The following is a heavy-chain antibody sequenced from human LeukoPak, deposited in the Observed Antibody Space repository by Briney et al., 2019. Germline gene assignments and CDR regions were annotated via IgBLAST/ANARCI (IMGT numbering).Heavy chain of an antibody. CDR2: INHSGST. CDR3: ARLDCYGSGRSD. V-gene: IGHV4-34*01. CDR1: GGSFSGYY. Sequence: ETLSLTCAVYGGSFSGYYWSWIRQPPGKGLEWIEEINHSGSTNYNPPLKSRVTISVDTSKNQCSLKLSSVTAGDTAVYYCARLDCYGSGRSDWGQGTLVTVSS. D-gene: IGHD3-10*01. J-gene: IGHJ4*02.